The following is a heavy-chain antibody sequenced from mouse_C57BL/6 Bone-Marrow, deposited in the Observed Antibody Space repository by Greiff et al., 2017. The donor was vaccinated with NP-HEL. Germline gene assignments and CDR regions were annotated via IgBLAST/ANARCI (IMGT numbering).Heavy chain of an antibody. Sequence: QVQLQQPGAELVKPGASVKMSCKASGYTFTSYWITWVKQRPGQGLEWIGDIYPGSGSTNYNEKFKSKATLTVDTSSSTAYMQLSSLTSEDSAVYYCAREGYYDGSSLYYFDYWGQGTTLTVSS. CDR2: IYPGSGST. CDR1: GYTFTSYW. J-gene: IGHJ2*01. V-gene: IGHV1-55*01. CDR3: AREGYYDGSSLYYFDY. D-gene: IGHD1-1*01.